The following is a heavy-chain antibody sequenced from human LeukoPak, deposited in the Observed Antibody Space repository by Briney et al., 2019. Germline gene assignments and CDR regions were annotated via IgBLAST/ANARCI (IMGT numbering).Heavy chain of an antibody. Sequence: ASVKVSCKASGYTFTNYAMNWVRQAPGQGLEWMGWINTNTGNPTYAQGFTGRFVFSLDTSVSTAYLQISSLKAEDTAVYYCARYLWFGEEYYFDYWGQGTLVTVSS. D-gene: IGHD3-10*01. CDR2: INTNTGNP. J-gene: IGHJ4*02. CDR3: ARYLWFGEEYYFDY. CDR1: GYTFTNYA. V-gene: IGHV7-4-1*02.